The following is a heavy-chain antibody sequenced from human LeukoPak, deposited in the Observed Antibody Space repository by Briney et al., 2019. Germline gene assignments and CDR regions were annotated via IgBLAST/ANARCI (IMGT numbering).Heavy chain of an antibody. J-gene: IGHJ4*02. CDR3: ASTVGARGSHLLYRTPKGEYFDY. CDR1: GGTFSSYA. Sequence: SVKVSCKASGGTFSSYAISWLRQAPGQGLEWMGRIIPIFGTANYAQKFQGRVTITTDESPSTAYMELSSLRSEGTAVYYCASTVGARGSHLLYRTPKGEYFDYWGQGTLVTVSS. D-gene: IGHD1-26*01. V-gene: IGHV1-69*05. CDR2: IIPIFGTA.